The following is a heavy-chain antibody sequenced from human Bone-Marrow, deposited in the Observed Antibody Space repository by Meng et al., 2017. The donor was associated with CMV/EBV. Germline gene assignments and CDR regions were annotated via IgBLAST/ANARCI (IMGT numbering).Heavy chain of an antibody. J-gene: IGHJ6*02. V-gene: IGHV3-21*01. Sequence: GESLKISCAASGFTFSSYSMNWVRQAPGKGLEWVSSISSSSSYIYYADSVKGRFTISRDNAKNSLYLQMNSLRAEDTAVYYCARDLSYYDFWSGYYTPHYYYYGMDVWGQGTTVTVSS. CDR3: ARDLSYYDFWSGYYTPHYYYYGMDV. CDR2: ISSSSSYI. D-gene: IGHD3-3*01. CDR1: GFTFSSYS.